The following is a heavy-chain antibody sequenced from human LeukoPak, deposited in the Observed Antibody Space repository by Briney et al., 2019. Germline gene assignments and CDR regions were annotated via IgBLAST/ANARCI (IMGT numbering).Heavy chain of an antibody. CDR2: INHSGST. CDR1: GGSFSGYY. Sequence: SEILSLTCAVYGGSFSGYYWSWIRQPPGKGLEWIGEINHSGSTNYNPSLKSRVTISVDTSKNQFSLKLSSVTAADTAVYYCARLSYVLRYFDWLFPTYYFDYWGQGTLVTVSS. V-gene: IGHV4-34*01. CDR3: ARLSYVLRYFDWLFPTYYFDY. J-gene: IGHJ4*02. D-gene: IGHD3-9*01.